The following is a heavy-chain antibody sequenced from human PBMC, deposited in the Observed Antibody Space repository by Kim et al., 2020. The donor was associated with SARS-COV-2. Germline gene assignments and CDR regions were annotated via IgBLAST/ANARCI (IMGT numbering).Heavy chain of an antibody. CDR2: IYYSGST. V-gene: IGHV4-31*03. CDR3: ARETVVPAAGDWYFDL. J-gene: IGHJ2*01. Sequence: SETLSLTCTVSGGSISSGGYYWSWIRQHPGKGLEWIGYIYYSGSTYYNPSLKSRVTISVDTSKNQFSLKLSSVTAADTAVYYCARETVVPAAGDWYFDLWGRGTLVTVSS. D-gene: IGHD2-2*01. CDR1: GGSISSGGYY.